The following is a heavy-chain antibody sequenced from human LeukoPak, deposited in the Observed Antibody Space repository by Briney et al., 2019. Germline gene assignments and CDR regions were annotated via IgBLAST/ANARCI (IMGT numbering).Heavy chain of an antibody. Sequence: SETLSLTCAVYGGSFSGYYWSWIRQLPGKGLEWIGEINHSGSTNYNPSLKSRVTISVDTSKNQFSLKLSSVTAADTAVYYCARLLYGSRDAFDIWGQGTMVTVSS. V-gene: IGHV4-34*01. CDR2: INHSGST. CDR1: GGSFSGYY. CDR3: ARLLYGSRDAFDI. J-gene: IGHJ3*02. D-gene: IGHD3-10*01.